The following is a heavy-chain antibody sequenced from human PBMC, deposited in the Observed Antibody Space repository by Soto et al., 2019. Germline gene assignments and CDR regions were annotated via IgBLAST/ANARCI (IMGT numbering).Heavy chain of an antibody. CDR2: ISAYNGNT. J-gene: IGHJ5*02. CDR1: GYTFTSYD. CDR3: ARARYGDYDNWFDP. Sequence: ASVKVSCKASGYTFTSYDINWVRQAPGQGLEWMGWISAYNGNTNYAQKLQGRVTMTTDTSTSTAYMELRSLRSDDTAVYYCARARYGDYDNWFDPWGQGTLVTVSS. V-gene: IGHV1-18*01. D-gene: IGHD4-17*01.